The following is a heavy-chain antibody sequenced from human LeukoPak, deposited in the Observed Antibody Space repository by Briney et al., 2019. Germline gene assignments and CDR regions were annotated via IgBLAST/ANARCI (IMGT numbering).Heavy chain of an antibody. Sequence: SETLSLTCTVSGGSISSYYWSWIRQPPGKGLEWIGSIYHSGSTYYNPSLKSRVTISVDTSKNQFSLKLSSVTAADTAVYYCASSPLYYMDVWGKGTTVTVSS. J-gene: IGHJ6*03. V-gene: IGHV4-59*08. CDR1: GGSISSYY. CDR3: ASSPLYYMDV. CDR2: IYHSGST.